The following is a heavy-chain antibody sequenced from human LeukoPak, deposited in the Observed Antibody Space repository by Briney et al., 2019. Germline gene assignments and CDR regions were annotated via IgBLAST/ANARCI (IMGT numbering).Heavy chain of an antibody. CDR2: IYYNWGM. D-gene: IGHD1-1*01. Sequence: SETLSLTCDVSGSSITSDYFWGWIRQPPGKGLEWIATIYYNWGMYFNPSLKSRVTISLDASKNQYSLKMTSLTAADTATYYCARNVTAGFFDYWGQGILVT. V-gene: IGHV4-38-2*01. J-gene: IGHJ4*02. CDR3: ARNVTAGFFDY. CDR1: GSSITSDYF.